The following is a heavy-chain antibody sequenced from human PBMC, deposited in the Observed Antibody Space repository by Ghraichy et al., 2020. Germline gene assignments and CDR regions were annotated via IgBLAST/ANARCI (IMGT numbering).Heavy chain of an antibody. CDR3: ARDLITGTIWRY. Sequence: GGSLRLSCAASGFTVSSNYMSWVRQAPGKGLEWVTVIYSGGSTYYADSVKGRFTISRDNSKNTLYLQMNSLRAEDTAVYYCARDLITGTIWRYWGQGTLVTVSS. V-gene: IGHV3-53*01. D-gene: IGHD1-7*01. CDR2: IYSGGST. CDR1: GFTVSSNY. J-gene: IGHJ4*02.